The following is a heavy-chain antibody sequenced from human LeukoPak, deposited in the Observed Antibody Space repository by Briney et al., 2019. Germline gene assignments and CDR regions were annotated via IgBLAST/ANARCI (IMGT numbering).Heavy chain of an antibody. Sequence: GGSLRLSCAASGFTFSSYWMSWVRQAPGKGLEWVANIKQDGSDKNYVDSVKGRFTTSKDNAKNLLSLEMNGLRAEDTAVYYCATYKHQLRTVYFDYWGQGTLVTVSS. J-gene: IGHJ4*02. V-gene: IGHV3-7*02. CDR1: GFTFSSYW. CDR2: IKQDGSDK. CDR3: ATYKHQLRTVYFDY. D-gene: IGHD1-1*01.